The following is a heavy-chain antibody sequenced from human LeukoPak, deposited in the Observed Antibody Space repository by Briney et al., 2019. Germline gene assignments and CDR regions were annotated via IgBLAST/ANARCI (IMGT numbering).Heavy chain of an antibody. D-gene: IGHD1-26*01. CDR1: GFTFSSYA. Sequence: QPGGSLRLSCAASGFTFSSYAMSWVRQAPGKGLEWVSAISGSGGSTYYADSVKGRFTISRDNSKNTLYLQMNSLRAEDTAVYYCAKDHGGSYYRAEAFDIWGQGTMVTVSS. CDR2: ISGSGGST. CDR3: AKDHGGSYYRAEAFDI. J-gene: IGHJ3*02. V-gene: IGHV3-23*01.